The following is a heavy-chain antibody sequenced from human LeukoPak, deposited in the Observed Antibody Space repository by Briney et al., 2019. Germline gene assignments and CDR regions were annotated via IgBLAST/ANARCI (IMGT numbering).Heavy chain of an antibody. CDR2: INWNSGGI. V-gene: IGHV3-9*01. J-gene: IGHJ6*02. D-gene: IGHD2-15*01. CDR1: GSTFDDYA. Sequence: PGGYLRLSWAASGSTFDDYAMHWVRQAPGKGLEWVSGINWNSGGIGYADSVKGRFTISRDNAKNSLYLQMNSLRDEDTALYYCAKPHYYCSGGSCYRYYYGMDVWGQGTTVTVSS. CDR3: AKPHYYCSGGSCYRYYYGMDV.